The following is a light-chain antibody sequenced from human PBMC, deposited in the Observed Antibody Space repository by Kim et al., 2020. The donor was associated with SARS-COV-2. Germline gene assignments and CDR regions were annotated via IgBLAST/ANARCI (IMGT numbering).Light chain of an antibody. J-gene: IGKJ3*01. Sequence: DIQMTQSPSSLSASVGDRVTITCRASQGIRNYLAWYQQKPGTVPKLLIYAAGTLQSGVPSRFSGSGSGTDFTLTMSSLQPEDVATYYCQKYNIAPFAFGPGTKVDIK. CDR3: QKYNIAPFA. V-gene: IGKV1-27*01. CDR1: QGIRNY. CDR2: AAG.